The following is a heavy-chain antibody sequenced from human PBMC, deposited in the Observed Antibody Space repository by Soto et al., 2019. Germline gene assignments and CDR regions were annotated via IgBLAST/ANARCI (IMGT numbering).Heavy chain of an antibody. CDR2: ISSSSSYI. Sequence: EVQLVESGGGLVKPGGSLRLSCAASGFTFSSYSMNWVRQAPGKGLEWVSSISSSSSYIYYADSVKGRFTISRDNAKNSLYLQMNSLRAEDTAVYYCAGGRDYCDYWTFDYWGHGTLVTVSS. CDR3: AGGRDYCDYWTFDY. D-gene: IGHD4-17*01. J-gene: IGHJ4*01. CDR1: GFTFSSYS. V-gene: IGHV3-21*01.